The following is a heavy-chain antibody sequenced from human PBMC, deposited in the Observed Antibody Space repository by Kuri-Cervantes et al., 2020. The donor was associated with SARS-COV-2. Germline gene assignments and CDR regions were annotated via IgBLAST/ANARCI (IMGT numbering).Heavy chain of an antibody. CDR3: ARSTSGRIWWELSRAFDI. CDR1: GGTFSSYA. V-gene: IGHV1-69*13. J-gene: IGHJ3*02. CDR2: IIPIFGTA. D-gene: IGHD1-26*01. Sequence: SVKVSCKASGGTFSSYAISWVRQAPGQGLEWMGGIIPIFGTANYAQKFQGRVTITADESTSTAYMELSSLRSEDTAVYYCARSTSGRIWWELSRAFDIWGQGTVVTVSS.